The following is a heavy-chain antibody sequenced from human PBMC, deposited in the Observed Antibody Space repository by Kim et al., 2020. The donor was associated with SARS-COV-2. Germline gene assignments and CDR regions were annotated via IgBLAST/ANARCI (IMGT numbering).Heavy chain of an antibody. CDR1: GGSISSGGYY. CDR3: ARARITMIVVVKYFDY. J-gene: IGHJ4*02. V-gene: IGHV4-31*03. Sequence: SETLSLTCTVSGGSISSGGYYWSWIRQHPGKGLEWIGYIYYSGSTYYNPSLKSRVTISVDTSKNQFSLKLSSVTAADTAVYYCARARITMIVVVKYFDYWGQGTLVPVSS. D-gene: IGHD3-22*01. CDR2: IYYSGST.